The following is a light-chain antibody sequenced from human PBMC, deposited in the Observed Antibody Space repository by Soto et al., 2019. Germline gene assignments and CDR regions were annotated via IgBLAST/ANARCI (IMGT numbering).Light chain of an antibody. CDR3: QVWDASTVV. J-gene: IGLJ2*01. CDR2: QDT. Sequence: SYELTQPPSVSVSPGQTASITCFGDELGNKYTFWYQQKPGQSPVVVISQDTERPSGIPERFSGSNSGNTATLTIGGTQAMDEADYYCQVWDASTVVFGGGTKVTVL. CDR1: ELGNKY. V-gene: IGLV3-1*01.